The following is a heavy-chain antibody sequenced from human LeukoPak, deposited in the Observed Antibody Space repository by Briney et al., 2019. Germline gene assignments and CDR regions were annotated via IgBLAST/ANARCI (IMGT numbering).Heavy chain of an antibody. V-gene: IGHV4-59*01. CDR2: IYYSGST. D-gene: IGHD1-26*01. J-gene: IGHJ6*02. Sequence: SETLSLTCTVSGGSISSYYWSWIRQPPGKGLEWIGYIYYSGSTNYNPSLKSRVTISVDTSKNQFSLKLSSVTAADTAVYYCARGPLGHSYGMDVWGQGTTVTVSS. CDR1: GGSISSYY. CDR3: ARGPLGHSYGMDV.